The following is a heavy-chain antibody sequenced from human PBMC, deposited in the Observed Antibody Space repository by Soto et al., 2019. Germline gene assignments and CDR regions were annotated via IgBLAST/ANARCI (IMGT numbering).Heavy chain of an antibody. CDR3: ASDYSDSGSYYSLGSFDF. CDR1: GFTFSRYW. V-gene: IGHV3-7*01. Sequence: GSLRLSCAASGFTFSRYWMGWVRQAPGRGLEWVANIKYDGREKYHVDSVKGRFTISRDNAQNSLYLQMNSLRAEDTAVYYCASDYSDSGSYYSLGSFDFWGQGTMVTVSS. D-gene: IGHD3-10*01. CDR2: IKYDGREK. J-gene: IGHJ3*01.